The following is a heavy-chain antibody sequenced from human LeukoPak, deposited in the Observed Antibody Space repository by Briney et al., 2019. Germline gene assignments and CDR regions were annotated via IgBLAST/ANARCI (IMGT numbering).Heavy chain of an antibody. CDR1: GLTFSSYD. Sequence: GGSLRLSCAASGLTFSSYDMHWVRQAPGKGLEWVSVIWYHGSNTYYADFVKGRFTISRDNSKNTLYLQMNTLRAEDTAVYYCARAGGYSSGWGIHDAFDIWGQGTMVTVSS. CDR2: IWYHGSNT. D-gene: IGHD6-19*01. CDR3: ARAGGYSSGWGIHDAFDI. J-gene: IGHJ3*02. V-gene: IGHV3-33*01.